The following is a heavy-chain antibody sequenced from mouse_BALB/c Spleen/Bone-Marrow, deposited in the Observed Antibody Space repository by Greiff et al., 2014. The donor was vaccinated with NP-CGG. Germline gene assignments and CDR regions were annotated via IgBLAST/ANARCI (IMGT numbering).Heavy chain of an antibody. V-gene: IGHV1-80*01. CDR1: GYAFSSYW. D-gene: IGHD2-2*01. CDR3: ARWLPAMDY. Sequence: QVQLQQSGAELVRPGSSVKISCKASGYAFSSYWMSWVKQRPGQGLEWIGQIYPGDGDTNYNGKFKGKATLTADKSSNTAYMQLSSLTSEDSSVDFCARWLPAMDYWGQGTSVTVSS. CDR2: IYPGDGDT. J-gene: IGHJ4*01.